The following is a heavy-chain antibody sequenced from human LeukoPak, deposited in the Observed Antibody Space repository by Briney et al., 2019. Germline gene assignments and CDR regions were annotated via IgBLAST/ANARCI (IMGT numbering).Heavy chain of an antibody. CDR2: ISGSGGST. V-gene: IGHV3-23*01. D-gene: IGHD2-15*01. CDR3: ASGSGYCSGGSCSDY. CDR1: GFTFSSYG. J-gene: IGHJ4*02. Sequence: PGGSLRLSCAASGFTFSSYGMSWVRQAPGKGLEWVSAISGSGGSTYYADSVKGRFTISRDNAKNSLYLQMNSLRAEDTAVYYCASGSGYCSGGSCSDYWGQGTLVTVSS.